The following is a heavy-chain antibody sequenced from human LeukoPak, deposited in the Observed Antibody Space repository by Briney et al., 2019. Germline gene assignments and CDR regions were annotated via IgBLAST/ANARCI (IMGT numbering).Heavy chain of an antibody. CDR1: GFTFSSYE. CDR3: ARDGGPAYSSSWYLY. D-gene: IGHD6-13*01. V-gene: IGHV3-48*03. J-gene: IGHJ4*02. Sequence: GGSLRLSCAASGFTFSSYEMNWVRQAPGKGLEWVSYISSSGSTIYYADSVKGRFTISRDNAKNSLYLQMDSLRAEDTAVYYCARDGGPAYSSSWYLYWGQGTLVTVSS. CDR2: ISSSGSTI.